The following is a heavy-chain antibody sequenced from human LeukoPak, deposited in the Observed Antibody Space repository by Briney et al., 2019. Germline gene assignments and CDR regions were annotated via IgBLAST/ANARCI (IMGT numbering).Heavy chain of an antibody. CDR1: GFTFSSYG. CDR2: ISGSGGDT. Sequence: SGGSLRHSCAASGFTFSSYGMSWVRQAPGKGLEWVSTISGSGGDTYYADPVKGRFSISRDNSKDTLYLQMNSLRAEDTAVYFCAKDSATYGRFDFWGQGSLVIASS. J-gene: IGHJ4*02. CDR3: AKDSATYGRFDF. D-gene: IGHD3-10*01. V-gene: IGHV3-23*01.